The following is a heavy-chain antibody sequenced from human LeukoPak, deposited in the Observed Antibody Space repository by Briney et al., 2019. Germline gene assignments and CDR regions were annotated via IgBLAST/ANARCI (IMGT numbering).Heavy chain of an antibody. V-gene: IGHV3-7*01. CDR2: IKEDRTAD. J-gene: IGHJ4*02. Sequence: GGSLRLSCAASGFSVRDFWMAWVRQAPGKGLEWVAHIKEDRTADYYVDSVKGRFSISKDDGKNSLHLQMNSLGVEDTAVYYCVRGGWELDYWGQGTLVTVSS. D-gene: IGHD1-1*01. CDR3: VRGGWELDY. CDR1: GFSVRDFW.